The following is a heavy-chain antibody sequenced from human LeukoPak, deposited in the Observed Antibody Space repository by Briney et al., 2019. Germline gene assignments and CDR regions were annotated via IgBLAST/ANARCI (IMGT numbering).Heavy chain of an antibody. CDR2: ISGSGDNT. CDR1: GFTFSNYA. J-gene: IGHJ4*02. V-gene: IGHV3-23*01. Sequence: GGSLRLSCAASGFTFSNYAMSWVRQAPGKGLEWVSGISGSGDNTYYADSVKGRFTISRDNSKNTLYLQMNSLRAEDTAVYYCARQVGASTTFDSWGQGTLVTVSS. CDR3: ARQVGASTTFDS. D-gene: IGHD1-26*01.